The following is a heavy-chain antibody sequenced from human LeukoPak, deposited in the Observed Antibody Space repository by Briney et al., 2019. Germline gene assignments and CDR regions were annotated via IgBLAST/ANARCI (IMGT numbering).Heavy chain of an antibody. D-gene: IGHD5-12*01. CDR1: GYTFTSYG. Sequence: ASVKVSCKASGYTFTSYGISWVRQAPGQGLECMGWISAYNGNTNYAQKPQGRVTMTTDTSTSTAYMELRSLRSDDTAVYYCAREEDIVATMNGLDYWGQGTLVTVSS. V-gene: IGHV1-18*01. J-gene: IGHJ4*02. CDR2: ISAYNGNT. CDR3: AREEDIVATMNGLDY.